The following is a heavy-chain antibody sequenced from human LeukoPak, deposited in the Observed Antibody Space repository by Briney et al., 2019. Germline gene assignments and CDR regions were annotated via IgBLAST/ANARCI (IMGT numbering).Heavy chain of an antibody. D-gene: IGHD1-14*01. Sequence: GGSLRLSCAASGFTFDDYAMHWVRQAPGQGLEWVSGISWNSGSIGYADSVKGRFTISRDNAKNSLYLQMNSLRAEDTALYYCAKEAEVGWGMDVWGQGTTVTVSS. CDR3: AKEAEVGWGMDV. V-gene: IGHV3-9*01. CDR1: GFTFDDYA. CDR2: ISWNSGSI. J-gene: IGHJ6*02.